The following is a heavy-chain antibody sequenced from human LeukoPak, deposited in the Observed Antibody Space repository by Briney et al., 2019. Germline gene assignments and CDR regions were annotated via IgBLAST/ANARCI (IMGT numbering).Heavy chain of an antibody. J-gene: IGHJ4*02. CDR3: AKVYPDYYDSSGRFDY. Sequence: PGGSLRLSCAASGFTFSSYAMSWVRQAPGKGLEWVSAISGSGGSTYYADSVKGRFTISRDNSKNTLYLQMNSLRAEDTAVYYCAKVYPDYYDSSGRFDYWGQGTLVTVSS. CDR2: ISGSGGST. D-gene: IGHD3-22*01. V-gene: IGHV3-23*01. CDR1: GFTFSSYA.